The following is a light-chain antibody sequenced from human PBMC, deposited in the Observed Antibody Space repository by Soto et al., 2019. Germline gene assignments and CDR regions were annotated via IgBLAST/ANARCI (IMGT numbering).Light chain of an antibody. V-gene: IGLV2-14*01. CDR2: EVS. Sequence: QSVLTQPASVSGSPGQSITISCTGTSSDVGDYKYVSWYQQHPGKAPKLMIYEVSNRPSGVSNRFSGSKSGNTASLTISGLQAEDEADYYCSSYTSRSTPYVFGTGTKLTVL. J-gene: IGLJ1*01. CDR1: SSDVGDYKY. CDR3: SSYTSRSTPYV.